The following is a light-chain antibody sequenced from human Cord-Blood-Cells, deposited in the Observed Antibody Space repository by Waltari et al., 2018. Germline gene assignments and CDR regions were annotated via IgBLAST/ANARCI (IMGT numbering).Light chain of an antibody. CDR1: KLGDKY. J-gene: IGLJ3*02. CDR3: QAWDSSNWV. CDR2: QDS. Sequence: SYELTQPPSVSVSPGQTASITCSGDKLGDKYACWYHQKPGQSPVLVIYQDSKRPSGIPERFSGTNSGNTATLTISGTQAMDEADYYCQAWDSSNWVFGGGTKLTGL. V-gene: IGLV3-1*01.